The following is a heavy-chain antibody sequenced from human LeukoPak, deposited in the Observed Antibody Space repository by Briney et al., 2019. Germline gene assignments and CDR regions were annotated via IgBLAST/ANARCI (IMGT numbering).Heavy chain of an antibody. D-gene: IGHD6-13*01. V-gene: IGHV3-30-3*01. Sequence: PGGSLRLSCAASGFTFSSYAMHWVRQAPGKGLEWVAVISYDGSNKYYADSVKGRFTISRDNSKNTLYLQMNSLRAEDTAVYYCARGPTPIAAAGRYFDYWGQGTLVTVSS. CDR2: ISYDGSNK. J-gene: IGHJ4*02. CDR3: ARGPTPIAAAGRYFDY. CDR1: GFTFSSYA.